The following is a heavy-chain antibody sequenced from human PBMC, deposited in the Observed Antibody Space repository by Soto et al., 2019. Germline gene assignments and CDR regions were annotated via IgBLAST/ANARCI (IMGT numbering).Heavy chain of an antibody. J-gene: IGHJ4*01. Sequence: XGCLRLSCSACGFTVTSYAMTWVRQGPGKGLEWVSSIGTRTGDLLYADSVKGRFTISRDNSRNTLYLQMNSLRTEDTAIYYCAKRSPSGTYYFDYWGHGTLVTVSS. V-gene: IGHV3-23*01. CDR1: GFTVTSYA. CDR3: AKRSPSGTYYFDY. D-gene: IGHD1-26*01. CDR2: IGTRTGDL.